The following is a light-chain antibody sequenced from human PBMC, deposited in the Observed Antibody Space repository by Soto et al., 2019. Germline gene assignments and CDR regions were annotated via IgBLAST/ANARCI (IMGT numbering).Light chain of an antibody. Sequence: QSALTQPASVSGSPGQSITISGTGTSSDAGGYNYVSWYQQHPGKAPKVMIYDVSNRPPGVSNRFSGSKSGNTASLTISGLQAEDEADYYCSSYTSSSTVVFGGGTKLTVL. CDR3: SSYTSSSTVV. CDR2: DVS. V-gene: IGLV2-14*01. J-gene: IGLJ2*01. CDR1: SSDAGGYNY.